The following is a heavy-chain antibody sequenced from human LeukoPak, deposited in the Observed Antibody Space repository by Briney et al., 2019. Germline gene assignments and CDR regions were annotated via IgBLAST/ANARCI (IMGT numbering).Heavy chain of an antibody. J-gene: IGHJ3*02. CDR1: GFTFSIYG. Sequence: PGGSLRLSCAASGFTFSIYGMHWVRQAPGKGLEWVAFIRHDESNNYYADSVKGRFTISRDTSNNTLYLQLNSLRAEDTAVYYCAKDRWATQTTYDAFDIWGQGTMATVSS. CDR3: AKDRWATQTTYDAFDI. V-gene: IGHV3-30*02. D-gene: IGHD1-1*01. CDR2: IRHDESNN.